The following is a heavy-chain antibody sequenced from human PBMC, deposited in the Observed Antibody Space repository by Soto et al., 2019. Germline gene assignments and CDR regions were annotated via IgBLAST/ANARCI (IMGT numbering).Heavy chain of an antibody. CDR2: IWYDGSNK. J-gene: IGHJ6*02. V-gene: IGHV3-33*01. CDR1: GFTFSSYG. Sequence: GGSLRLSCAASGFTFSSYGMHWVRQAPGKGLEWVAVIWYDGSNKYYADSVKGRFTISRENSKNTLYLQMNSLRAEDTAVYYCARDASAWGVYDFWSGYYLNGGHYYGMDVWGQGTTVTVSS. CDR3: ARDASAWGVYDFWSGYYLNGGHYYGMDV. D-gene: IGHD3-3*01.